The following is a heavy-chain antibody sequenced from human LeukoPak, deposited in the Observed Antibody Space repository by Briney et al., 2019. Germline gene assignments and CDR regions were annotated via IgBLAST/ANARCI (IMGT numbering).Heavy chain of an antibody. J-gene: IGHJ3*01. Sequence: SETLSLTCSVSGGSISTYYWSWIRQPPGKGLEWIGYIYYSGSTNYNPSLKSRATIPVDTSKNQFSLKLRSVTAADTAVYYCARGLHTRSSGRRFDVFELWGQGTMVIVSS. CDR2: IYYSGST. D-gene: IGHD6-6*01. V-gene: IGHV4-59*01. CDR1: GGSISTYY. CDR3: ARGLHTRSSGRRFDVFEL.